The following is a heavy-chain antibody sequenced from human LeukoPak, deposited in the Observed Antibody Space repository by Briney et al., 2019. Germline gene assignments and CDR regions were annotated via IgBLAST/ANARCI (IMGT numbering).Heavy chain of an antibody. CDR2: IYTSGST. J-gene: IGHJ4*02. D-gene: IGHD3-3*01. Sequence: SQTLSLTCTVSGGSISSGSYYWSWIRQPAGKGLEWIGRIYTSGSTNYNPSLKSRVTISVDTSKNHFSLKLSSVTAADTAVYYCARDSDLWSGYPHYFDYWGQGTLVTVSS. CDR1: GGSISSGSYY. CDR3: ARDSDLWSGYPHYFDY. V-gene: IGHV4-61*02.